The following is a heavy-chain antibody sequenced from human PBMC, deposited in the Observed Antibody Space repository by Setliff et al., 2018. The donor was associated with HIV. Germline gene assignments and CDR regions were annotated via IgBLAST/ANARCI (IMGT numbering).Heavy chain of an antibody. CDR2: IYTSGSS. CDR1: GGSINNYQ. V-gene: IGHV4-59*01. D-gene: IGHD1-7*01. J-gene: IGHJ6*03. Sequence: KPSETLSLTCTVSGVSGGSINNYQWSWIRQPPGKGLEWIGYIYTSGSSNYNPSLKSRVTISGDTSKNQFSLKLSSVTAADTAVYYCARGDGTKYYYYYYMDVWGKGTTVTVSS. CDR3: ARGDGTKYYYYYYMDV.